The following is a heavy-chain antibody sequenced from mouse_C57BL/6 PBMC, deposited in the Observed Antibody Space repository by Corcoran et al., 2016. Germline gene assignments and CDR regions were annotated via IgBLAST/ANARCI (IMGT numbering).Heavy chain of an antibody. J-gene: IGHJ3*01. Sequence: QVQLQQSGAELARPGASVKLSCKASGYTFTSYGISWVKQRTGQGLEWIGEIYPRSGNTYYNEKFKGKATLTADKSSSTAYMELRSLTSEDSAVYFCAMLCPRGYYYGSSPAWFAYWGQGTLVTVSA. CDR2: IYPRSGNT. V-gene: IGHV1-81*01. CDR1: GYTFTSYG. CDR3: AMLCPRGYYYGSSPAWFAY. D-gene: IGHD1-1*01.